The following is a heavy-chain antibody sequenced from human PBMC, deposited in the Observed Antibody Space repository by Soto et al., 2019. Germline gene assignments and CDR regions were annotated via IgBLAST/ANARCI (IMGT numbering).Heavy chain of an antibody. CDR3: VTDGRFLGQMPYYYMDV. CDR1: GFTFDEYT. V-gene: IGHV3-9*01. CDR2: ITWNSADI. D-gene: IGHD3-3*01. Sequence: EVQLVESGGGLVQPGRSLKLSCAASGFTFDEYTMHWVRQAPGKGLEWVSGITWNSADIGYADSVKGRFAISRDNAKNSLYLQMNSLCAEDTAFYDGVTDGRFLGQMPYYYMDVWGKGTTVTVSS. J-gene: IGHJ6*03.